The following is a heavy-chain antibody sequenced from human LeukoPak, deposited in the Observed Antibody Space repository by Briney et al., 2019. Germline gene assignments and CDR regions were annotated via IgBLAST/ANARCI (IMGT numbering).Heavy chain of an antibody. CDR1: GFTFSSYA. D-gene: IGHD6-19*01. V-gene: IGHV3-30*03. CDR3: ARMGSGWFDN. J-gene: IGHJ4*02. Sequence: GGSLRLSCAASGFTFSSYAMSWVRQAPGKGLEWVAVISYDGSNKYYGDSVKGRFTISRDNSKNTLYLQMNSLRAEDTAVYYCARMGSGWFDNWGQGTLVTVSS. CDR2: ISYDGSNK.